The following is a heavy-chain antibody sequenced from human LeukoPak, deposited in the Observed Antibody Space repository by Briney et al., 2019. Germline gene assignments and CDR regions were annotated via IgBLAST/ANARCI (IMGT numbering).Heavy chain of an antibody. CDR1: EITFYTFW. J-gene: IGHJ4*02. Sequence: PGGALRLSCVASEITFYTFWMHWVRQAPGKGLVWVARVDRDGSNTNYSDSVKGRFTVSRDNSKNALYLEMNRLRVEDTAVYYCAGGGFSGFDRWGQGVLVSVSS. V-gene: IGHV3-74*01. D-gene: IGHD1-14*01. CDR3: AGGGFSGFDR. CDR2: VDRDGSNT.